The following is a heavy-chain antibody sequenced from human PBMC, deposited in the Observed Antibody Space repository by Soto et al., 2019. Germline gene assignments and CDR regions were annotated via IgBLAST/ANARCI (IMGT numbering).Heavy chain of an antibody. J-gene: IGHJ4*02. CDR3: AKRVIGYCSGNTCDDY. D-gene: IGHD2-15*01. CDR2: ISYDSSNK. CDR1: GFTFSYG. Sequence: VQLLESGGGLIQPGGSLRLSCAASGFTFSYGIHWLRQAPGKGLEWVAYISYDSSNKFYGDSVKGRFTISRDNSKNTQFLQMNSLRAEDTAVYYGAKRVIGYCSGNTCDDYWGQGTLVAVSS. V-gene: IGHV3-30*18.